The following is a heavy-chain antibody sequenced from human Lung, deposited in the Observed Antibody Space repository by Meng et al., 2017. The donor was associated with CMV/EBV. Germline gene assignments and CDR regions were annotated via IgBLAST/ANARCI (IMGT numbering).Heavy chain of an antibody. J-gene: IGHJ4*02. CDR2: ITGSGGST. V-gene: IGHV3-23*01. Sequence: GEALKISCAASGSISSSYAMSWVRQAPGKGLEWVSGITGSGGSTYYADSGKGRFTISRDNSKTTLYLQMNSLIAEDTAVYYCAKAGSSSSYSSSWYNGLDYWGQGTLVTVSS. CDR3: AKAGSSSSYSSSWYNGLDY. D-gene: IGHD6-13*01. CDR1: GSISSSYA.